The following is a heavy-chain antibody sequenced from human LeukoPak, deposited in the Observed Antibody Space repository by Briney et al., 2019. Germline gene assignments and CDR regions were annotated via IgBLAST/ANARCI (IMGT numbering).Heavy chain of an antibody. V-gene: IGHV4-31*03. CDR1: GGSISSGGYY. CDR3: ARDRYDSSGYYFSH. D-gene: IGHD3-22*01. J-gene: IGHJ4*02. Sequence: SQTLSLTCTVSGGSISSGGYYWSWIRQHPGKGLEWIGYIYYSGSTYYNPSLKSRVTISVDTSKNQFSLKLSSVTAADTAVYYCARDRYDSSGYYFSHWGQGTLVTVSS. CDR2: IYYSGST.